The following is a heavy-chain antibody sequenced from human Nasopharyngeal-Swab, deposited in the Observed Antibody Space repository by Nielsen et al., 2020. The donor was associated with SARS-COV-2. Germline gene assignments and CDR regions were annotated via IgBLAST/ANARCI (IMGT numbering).Heavy chain of an antibody. CDR1: GFTFSDYY. D-gene: IGHD5-18*01. V-gene: IGHV3-11*04. CDR3: ATRDTAMATNLGY. CDR2: ISSSGSTI. Sequence: GESLKISCAASGFTFSDYYMSWIRQAPGKGLEWVSYISSSGSTIYYADSVKGRFTISRDNAKNSLYLQMNSLRAEDTAVYYCATRDTAMATNLGYWGQGTLVTVSS. J-gene: IGHJ4*02.